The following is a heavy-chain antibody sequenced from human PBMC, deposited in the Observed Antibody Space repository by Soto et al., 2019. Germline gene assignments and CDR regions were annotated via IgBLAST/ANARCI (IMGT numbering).Heavy chain of an antibody. J-gene: IGHJ4*02. CDR3: ARGRSYSSAFQGLAYSLDH. CDR1: GVSISPHY. Sequence: SETLSLTCSGSGVSISPHYWNWIRQPPGKPLEWLGHVYYTGNTDYNPSLKSRVTILVDMSKSQFSLKLSSVTAADSAVYYCARGRSYSSAFQGLAYSLDHWSQGILVTVSS. D-gene: IGHD6-19*01. CDR2: VYYTGNT. V-gene: IGHV4-59*11.